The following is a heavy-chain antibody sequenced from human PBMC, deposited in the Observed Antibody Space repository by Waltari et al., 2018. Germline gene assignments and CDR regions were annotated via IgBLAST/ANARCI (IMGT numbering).Heavy chain of an antibody. CDR1: GGTFSSYA. D-gene: IGHD6-19*01. CDR2: IIPIFGTA. CDR3: ARDLAVAGTGRVLDAFDI. Sequence: QVQLVQSGAEVKKPGSSVKVSCKASGGTFSSYAISWVRQAPGQGLEWMGGIIPIFGTANYAQKFQGRVTITADESTSTAYMELSSLRSEDTAVYYCARDLAVAGTGRVLDAFDIWGQGTMVTVSS. J-gene: IGHJ3*02. V-gene: IGHV1-69*13.